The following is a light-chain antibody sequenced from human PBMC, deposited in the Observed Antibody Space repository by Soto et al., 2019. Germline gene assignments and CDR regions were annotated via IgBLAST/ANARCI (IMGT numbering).Light chain of an antibody. CDR1: QSVYNN. CDR3: QQRSDWPRT. Sequence: EIVMTQSPATLSVSPGERATLSCRASQSVYNNLAWYQQKPGQAPRLLIYGASTRATGIPARFSGSGSGTDFTLTISGLEPEDFAVYYCQQRSDWPRTFGQGTKVEIK. J-gene: IGKJ1*01. V-gene: IGKV3-15*01. CDR2: GAS.